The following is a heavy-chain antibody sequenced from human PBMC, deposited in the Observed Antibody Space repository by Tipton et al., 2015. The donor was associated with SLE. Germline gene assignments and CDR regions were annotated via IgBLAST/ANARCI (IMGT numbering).Heavy chain of an antibody. CDR3: ARGTVYPIFGYMDV. CDR2: SYYSGGT. V-gene: IGHV4-59*13. J-gene: IGHJ6*03. Sequence: TLSLTCTVSGGSMSGYYWSWVRQPPGKGLEWVGYSYYSGGTSYNPSLRSRVTISVDTSKNQFSLKLSSVTAADTAVYYFARGTVYPIFGYMDVWGKATTVTVSS. CDR1: GGSMSGYY. D-gene: IGHD3-3*01.